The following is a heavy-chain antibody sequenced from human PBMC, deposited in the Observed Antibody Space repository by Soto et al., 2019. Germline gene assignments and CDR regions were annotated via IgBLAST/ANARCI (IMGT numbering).Heavy chain of an antibody. J-gene: IGHJ4*02. D-gene: IGHD6-13*01. CDR2: IWYDGSNK. CDR3: ARDDAAGTRNFDY. CDR1: GFTFSSYG. Sequence: QVQLVESGGGVVQPGRSLRLSCAASGFTFSSYGMHWVRQAPGKGLEWVAVIWYDGSNKYYADSVKGRFTISRDNSKNTLYLQMNSLSAEDTAVYYCARDDAAGTRNFDYWGQGALVTVSS. V-gene: IGHV3-33*01.